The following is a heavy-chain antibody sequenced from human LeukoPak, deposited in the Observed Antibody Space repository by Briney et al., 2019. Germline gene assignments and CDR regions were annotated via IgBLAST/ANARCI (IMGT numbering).Heavy chain of an antibody. CDR2: ISGSGGTT. V-gene: IGHV3-23*01. J-gene: IGHJ4*02. D-gene: IGHD3-22*01. Sequence: GGSLRLSCAASGFTFSSYGMNWVRQAPGKGLEWVSGISGSGGTTYYADSVKGRFTISRDHSKNSLSLQVSSLRAEDTAVYYCAKTNGYYSDWGQGTLV. CDR3: AKTNGYYSD. CDR1: GFTFSSYG.